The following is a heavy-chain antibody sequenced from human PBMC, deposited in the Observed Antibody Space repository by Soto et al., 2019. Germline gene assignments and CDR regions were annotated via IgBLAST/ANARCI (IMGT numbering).Heavy chain of an antibody. Sequence: QVQLVESGGGLVKPGGSLRLSCAASGFTFSDYYMSWIRQAPGKGLEWVSYISSSSSYTNYADSVKGRFTISRDNAKNSLYLQMNSLRAEYTAVYYCARIIAAAGGRRYFDLWGRGTLVTVSS. D-gene: IGHD6-13*01. CDR1: GFTFSDYY. V-gene: IGHV3-11*05. CDR2: ISSSSSYT. CDR3: ARIIAAAGGRRYFDL. J-gene: IGHJ2*01.